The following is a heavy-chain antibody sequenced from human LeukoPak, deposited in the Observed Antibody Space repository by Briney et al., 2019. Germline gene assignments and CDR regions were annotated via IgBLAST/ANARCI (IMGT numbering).Heavy chain of an antibody. CDR2: IYYSGST. D-gene: IGHD1-26*01. CDR3: ARGYSGSYGRFDY. J-gene: IGHJ4*02. Sequence: SETLSLTCTVSGGSIGSYYWSWIRQPPGKGLEWIGYIYYSGSTNYNPSLKSRVTITLDTSKKQFSLKLSSVTAADTAVYYCARGYSGSYGRFDYWGQGTLVTVSS. V-gene: IGHV4-59*01. CDR1: GGSIGSYY.